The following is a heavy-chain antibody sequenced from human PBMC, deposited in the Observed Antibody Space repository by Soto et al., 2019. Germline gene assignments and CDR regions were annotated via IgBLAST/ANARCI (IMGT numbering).Heavy chain of an antibody. D-gene: IGHD4-17*01. CDR3: AKDTGDYVPHYFDY. Sequence: QVQLVESGGGVVQPGRSLRLSCAASGFTFSSYGMHWVRQAPGKGLEWVAVISYDGSNKYYADSVKGRFTISRDNSKNTVYLQMNSLRAEDTAVYYCAKDTGDYVPHYFDYWGQGTLVTVSS. CDR1: GFTFSSYG. CDR2: ISYDGSNK. J-gene: IGHJ4*02. V-gene: IGHV3-30*18.